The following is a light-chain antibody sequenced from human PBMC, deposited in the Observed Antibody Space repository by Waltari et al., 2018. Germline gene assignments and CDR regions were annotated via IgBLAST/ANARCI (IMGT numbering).Light chain of an antibody. V-gene: IGLV3-21*04. CDR3: QVWDAFSDHYV. Sequence: SYVLTQPPAVSVVPGGTARITCDGDNIGIRTVQWYRQKPGQAPVLVIYHNSDRPSGIPERFSGYNSGVTATLTVNTVEAGDEADYYCQVWDAFSDHYVFGTGTTVSVL. CDR2: HNS. CDR1: NIGIRT. J-gene: IGLJ1*01.